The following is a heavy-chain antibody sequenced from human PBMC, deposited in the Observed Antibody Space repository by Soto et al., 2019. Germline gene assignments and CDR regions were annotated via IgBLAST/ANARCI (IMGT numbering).Heavy chain of an antibody. J-gene: IGHJ5*02. CDR1: GGSLSEYK. CDR2: INYSGAT. Sequence: PSETLSLTCAVNGGSLSEYKWSWIRQIPGKGLEWIGEINYSGATDYNPTLKTRVTISVDTSKNQFSLKLRSVTAADTAVYFCARTVRYSSSRTGLSWFAPWGQGTLVTVSS. V-gene: IGHV4-34*01. D-gene: IGHD6-13*01. CDR3: ARTVRYSSSRTGLSWFAP.